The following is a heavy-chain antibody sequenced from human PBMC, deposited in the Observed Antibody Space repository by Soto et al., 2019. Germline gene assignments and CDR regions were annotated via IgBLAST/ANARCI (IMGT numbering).Heavy chain of an antibody. V-gene: IGHV1-2*02. CDR2: INPNSGGT. D-gene: IGHD4-4*01. CDR3: ARILLQQKYYYYYGMDV. J-gene: IGHJ6*02. Sequence: ASVKVSCKASGYTFTGYYVHWVRQAPGQGLEWMGWINPNSGGTNYAQKFQGRVTMTRDTSISTAYMELSRLRSDDTAVYYCARILLQQKYYYYYGMDVWGQGTTVTVSS. CDR1: GYTFTGYY.